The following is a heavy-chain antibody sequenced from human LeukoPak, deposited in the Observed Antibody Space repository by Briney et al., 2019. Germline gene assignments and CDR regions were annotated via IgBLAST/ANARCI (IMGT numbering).Heavy chain of an antibody. V-gene: IGHV3-74*01. CDR1: GFTFSTYW. CDR2: INTDGNST. CDR3: AYGSGSYSSAFDI. D-gene: IGHD3-10*01. Sequence: GGSLRLSCAASGFTFSTYWMHWVRQVPGKGLVWVSRINTDGNSTTYADSVKGRFTVSRDNSKNTLYLQMNSLRAEDTAVYYCAYGSGSYSSAFDIWGQGTMVTVSS. J-gene: IGHJ3*02.